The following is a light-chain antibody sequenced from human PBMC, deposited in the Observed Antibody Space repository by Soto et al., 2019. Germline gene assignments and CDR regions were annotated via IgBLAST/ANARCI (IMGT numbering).Light chain of an antibody. CDR1: NNGSGS. CDR3: QVWDSSRDHPWV. V-gene: IGLV3-21*02. J-gene: IGLJ3*02. Sequence: SYELTQPPSVSVAPGQTASIACGGDNNGSGSVHWYQQKPGQAPVLVVYDYNDRPSGIPERFSGSNSGNTATLTISRVEAWYEAYYCCQVWDSSRDHPWVFGGRTKVTVL. CDR2: DYN.